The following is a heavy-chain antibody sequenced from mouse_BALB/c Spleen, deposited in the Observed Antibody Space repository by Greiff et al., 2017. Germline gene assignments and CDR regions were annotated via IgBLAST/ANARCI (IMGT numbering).Heavy chain of an antibody. CDR1: GFTFSSYY. J-gene: IGHJ2*01. CDR2: INSNGGST. V-gene: IGHV5-6-2*01. Sequence: EVKLMESGGGLVKLGGSLKLSCAASGFTFSSYYMSWVRQTPEKRLELVAAINSNGGSTYYPDTVKGRFTISRDNAKNTLYLQMSSLKSEDTALYYCARITTKRGFDYWGQGTTLTVSS. CDR3: ARITTKRGFDY. D-gene: IGHD1-1*01.